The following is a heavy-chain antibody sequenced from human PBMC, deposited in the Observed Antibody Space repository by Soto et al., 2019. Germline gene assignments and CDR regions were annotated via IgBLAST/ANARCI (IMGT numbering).Heavy chain of an antibody. CDR2: ISAYNGNT. CDR1: GYTFTSYV. D-gene: IGHD1-1*01. Sequence: ASVKVSCKASGYTFTSYVISWVRQAPGQGLEWMGWISAYNGNTNYAQKLQGRVTMTTDTSTSTAYMELRSLRSDDTAVYYCARDWGTTGNFNWFDPWGQGTLVTVSS. J-gene: IGHJ5*02. V-gene: IGHV1-18*01. CDR3: ARDWGTTGNFNWFDP.